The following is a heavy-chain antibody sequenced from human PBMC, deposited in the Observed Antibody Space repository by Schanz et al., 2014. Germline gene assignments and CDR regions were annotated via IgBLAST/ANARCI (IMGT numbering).Heavy chain of an antibody. Sequence: EVHLLDSGGGLVQPGGSLRLSCAASGFTFSSYAMHWVRQAPGKGLEWVSNIPWNGAAIGYAGSVRGRFTISRDSAKNSLYPQMNSLRPEDTALYYCAKGSRSGSKVMDVWGRGTTVTGSS. CDR3: AKGSRSGSKVMDV. J-gene: IGHJ6*03. V-gene: IGHV3-9*01. D-gene: IGHD3-10*01. CDR2: IPWNGAAI. CDR1: GFTFSSYA.